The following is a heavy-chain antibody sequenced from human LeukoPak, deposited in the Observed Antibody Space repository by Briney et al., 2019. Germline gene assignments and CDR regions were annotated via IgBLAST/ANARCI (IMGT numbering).Heavy chain of an antibody. CDR2: INHSGST. CDR3: ASLVVPLNYYYYYGMDV. D-gene: IGHD2-2*01. J-gene: IGHJ6*02. CDR1: GGSFSGYY. V-gene: IGHV4-34*01. Sequence: SETLSLTCAVYGGSFSGYYWSWIRQPPGKGLEWIGEINHSGSTNYNPSLKSRVTISVDTSKNQFSLKLSSVTAADTAVYYCASLVVPLNYYYYYGMDVWGQGTTVTVSS.